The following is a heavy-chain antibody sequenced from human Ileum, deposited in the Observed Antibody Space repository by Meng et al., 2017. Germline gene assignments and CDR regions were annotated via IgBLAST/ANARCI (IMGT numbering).Heavy chain of an antibody. CDR2: IIPILGIA. D-gene: IGHD3-10*01. CDR3: ARNYGSGVVNWFDP. J-gene: IGHJ5*02. CDR1: GGTFSSYT. V-gene: IGHV1-69*02. Sequence: SVKVSCKASGGTFSSYTISWVRQAPGQGLEWMGRIIPILGIANYAQKFQGRVTITADKSTSTAYMELSSLRSEDTAVYYCARNYGSGVVNWFDPWGQGTLVTVSS.